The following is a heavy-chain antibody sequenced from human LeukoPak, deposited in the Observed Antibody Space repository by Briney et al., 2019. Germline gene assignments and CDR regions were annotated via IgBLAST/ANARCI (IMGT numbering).Heavy chain of an antibody. J-gene: IGHJ4*02. D-gene: IGHD3-3*01. CDR3: AIVLRFLEWTPSLGY. Sequence: GASVKVSCKASGYTFTGYYMHWVRQAPGQGLEWMGWINPNSGGTNYAQKFQGRVTMTRDTSISTAYMELSRLRSDDTAVYYCAIVLRFLEWTPSLGYWGQGTLVTVSS. CDR1: GYTFTGYY. V-gene: IGHV1-2*02. CDR2: INPNSGGT.